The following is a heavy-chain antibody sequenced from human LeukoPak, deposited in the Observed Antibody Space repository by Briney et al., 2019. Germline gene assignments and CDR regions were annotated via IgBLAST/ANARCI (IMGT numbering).Heavy chain of an antibody. CDR3: ARDRWAILTGSENYYFYGMDV. J-gene: IGHJ6*02. D-gene: IGHD3-9*01. V-gene: IGHV3-7*01. CDR2: IKQDGSEK. Sequence: PGGSLRLSCAASGFTFSSYWMSWVRQAPGKGLEWVANIKQDGSEKTYVDSVKGRFTISSDNAKNSLYLQMNSLRAEDAAVYYCARDRWAILTGSENYYFYGMDVWGQGTTVTVSS. CDR1: GFTFSSYW.